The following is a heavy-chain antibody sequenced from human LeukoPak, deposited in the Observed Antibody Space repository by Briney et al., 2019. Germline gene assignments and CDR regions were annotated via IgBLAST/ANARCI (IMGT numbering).Heavy chain of an antibody. D-gene: IGHD6-13*01. Sequence: GGSLRLSCAASGFTVSSNYMSWVRQAPGKGLEWVSVIYSGGSTYYADSVKGRFTISRDNSKNTLYLQMNSLRAEDTAVYYCARDEVADGSSWDESYYYYYGMDVWGQGTTVTVSS. CDR2: IYSGGST. V-gene: IGHV3-66*01. CDR3: ARDEVADGSSWDESYYYYYGMDV. CDR1: GFTVSSNY. J-gene: IGHJ6*02.